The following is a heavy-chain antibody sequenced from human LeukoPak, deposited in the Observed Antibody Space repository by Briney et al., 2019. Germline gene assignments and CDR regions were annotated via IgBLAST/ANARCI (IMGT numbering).Heavy chain of an antibody. V-gene: IGHV3-15*01. J-gene: IGHJ4*02. CDR3: AKHSSSWHYFDY. Sequence: GGSLRLSCAVSGLTFSNVWMSWVRQAPGKGLEWVGRIKSKTDGGTTDYAAPVEGRFTISRDNSKNTLFLQMDSLRADDTAVYYCAKHSSSWHYFDYWGQGTLVTVSS. D-gene: IGHD6-13*01. CDR1: GLTFSNVW. CDR2: IKSKTDGGTT.